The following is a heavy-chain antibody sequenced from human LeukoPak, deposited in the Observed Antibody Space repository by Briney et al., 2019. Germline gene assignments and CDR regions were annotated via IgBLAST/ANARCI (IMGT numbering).Heavy chain of an antibody. J-gene: IGHJ3*02. CDR3: ARGYSTLRVAEAFDI. Sequence: SETLSLTCNVSRGSINRYNWNWIRQPPGKGLEWIGCLYYSGSTNYNPSLKSRVIISVDTSKNQFSLKLSSVTAADTAVYYCARGYSTLRVAEAFDIWGQGTTVSVSS. D-gene: IGHD3-22*01. CDR2: LYYSGST. CDR1: RGSINRYN. V-gene: IGHV4-59*01.